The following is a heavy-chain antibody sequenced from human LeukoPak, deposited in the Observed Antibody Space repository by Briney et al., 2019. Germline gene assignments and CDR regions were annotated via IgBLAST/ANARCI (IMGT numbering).Heavy chain of an antibody. CDR3: TRDVSGNVGFDY. V-gene: IGHV4-59*01. Sequence: SETLSLTCTVSGGSISSYYWSWIRQPPGKGLEWIGYIHYSGSTNCNPSLKSRVTISVDTSKNQFSLKLNSVTAADTAVYFCTRDVSGNVGFDYWGQGTLVTVSS. J-gene: IGHJ4*02. D-gene: IGHD4-23*01. CDR2: IHYSGST. CDR1: GGSISSYY.